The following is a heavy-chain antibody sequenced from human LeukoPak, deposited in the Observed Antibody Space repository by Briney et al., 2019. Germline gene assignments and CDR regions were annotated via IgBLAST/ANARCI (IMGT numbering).Heavy chain of an antibody. CDR2: ISTNTGNP. Sequence: ASVKVSCKASGYIFDIYALIWVRQAPGQGLELMGWISTNTGNPTYAQGFTGRFVFSLDTSVSTAYYCPRDYTLTLGTTTYFQHWGQGTLVTVSS. D-gene: IGHD1-7*01. CDR3: QH. CDR1: GYIFDIYA. J-gene: IGHJ1*01. V-gene: IGHV7-4-1*01.